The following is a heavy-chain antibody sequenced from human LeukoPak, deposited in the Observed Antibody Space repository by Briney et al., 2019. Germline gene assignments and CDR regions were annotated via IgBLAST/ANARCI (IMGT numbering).Heavy chain of an antibody. CDR1: GYTFTSYA. V-gene: IGHV7-4-1*02. CDR3: ARDLANTYDYVWGSYRYPPPFFDY. D-gene: IGHD3-16*02. CDR2: INTNTGNP. Sequence: ASVKVSCKASGYTFTSYAMNRVRQAPGQGLEWMGWINTNTGNPTYAQGFTGRFVFSLDTSVSTAYLQISSLKAEDTAVYYCARDLANTYDYVWGSYRYPPPFFDYWGQGTLVTVSS. J-gene: IGHJ4*02.